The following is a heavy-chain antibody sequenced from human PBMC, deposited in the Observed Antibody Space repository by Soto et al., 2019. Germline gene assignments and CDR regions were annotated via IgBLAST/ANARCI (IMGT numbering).Heavy chain of an antibody. CDR2: FDPEDGET. CDR3: ATNPLRAADTAMDELDY. J-gene: IGHJ4*02. Sequence: ASVKVSCKVSGHTLTELSMHWVRQAPGKGLEWMGGFDPEDGETIYAQKFQGRVTMTEDTSTDTAYMELSSLRSEDTAVYYCATNPLRAADTAMDELDYWGQGTLVTVSS. V-gene: IGHV1-24*01. CDR1: GHTLTELS. D-gene: IGHD5-18*01.